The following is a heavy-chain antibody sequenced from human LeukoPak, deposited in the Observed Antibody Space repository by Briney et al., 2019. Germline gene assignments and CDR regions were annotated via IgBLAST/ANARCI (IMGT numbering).Heavy chain of an antibody. CDR2: INPSGGST. CDR1: GYTFTSYY. V-gene: IGHV1-46*01. CDR3: ARSMITFGGVNY. J-gene: IGHJ4*02. Sequence: ASVKVSCKASGYTFTSYYMHWVRQAPGQGLEWMGMINPSGGSTSYAQKFQGRVTMTRDTSTSTVYMELSSLRSEDTAVYYCARSMITFGGVNYWGQGTLVTVFS. D-gene: IGHD3-16*01.